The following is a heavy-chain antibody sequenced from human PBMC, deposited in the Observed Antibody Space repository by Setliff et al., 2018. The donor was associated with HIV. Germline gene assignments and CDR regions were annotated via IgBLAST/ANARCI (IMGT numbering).Heavy chain of an antibody. CDR2: ISAYNGDT. V-gene: IGHV1-18*01. D-gene: IGHD3-22*01. J-gene: IGHJ3*02. CDR1: GYTFSSYG. Sequence: ASVKVSCKASGYTFSSYGISWVRQAPGQGLEWGGWISAYNGDTKYAQKLQGRVTMTTDTSTSTAYMELRSLRSDDTAVYYCGAGGYQNAFDIWGQGTMVTVSS. CDR3: GAGGYQNAFDI.